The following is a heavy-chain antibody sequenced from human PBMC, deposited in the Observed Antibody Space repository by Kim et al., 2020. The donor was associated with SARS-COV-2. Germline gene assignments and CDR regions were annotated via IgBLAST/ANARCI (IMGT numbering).Heavy chain of an antibody. J-gene: IGHJ4*02. CDR2: IKSKTDGGTT. V-gene: IGHV3-15*01. D-gene: IGHD6-19*01. CDR1: GFTFSNAW. Sequence: GGSLRLSCAASGFTFSNAWMSWVRQAPGKGLEWVGRIKSKTDGGTTDYAAPVKGRFTISRDDSKNTLYLQMNSLKTEDTAVYYCTTDPTSIAVVYDYWGQGTLVTVSS. CDR3: TTDPTSIAVVYDY.